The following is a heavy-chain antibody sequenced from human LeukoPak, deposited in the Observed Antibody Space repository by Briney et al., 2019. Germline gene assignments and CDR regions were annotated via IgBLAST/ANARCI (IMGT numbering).Heavy chain of an antibody. J-gene: IGHJ6*02. CDR1: GFTFSSXA. V-gene: IGHV3-64D*06. CDR2: XXSNGGST. D-gene: IGHD3-3*01. Sequence: PGGSLRLSCSASGFTFSSXAVHWVRQAPGKGLEYVXXXXSNGGSTYYADSVKGRFTISRDNSKNTLYLQMSSLRAEDTAVYYCVTNLLRFLEWLQMDVWGQGTTVTVSS. CDR3: VTNLLRFLEWLQMDV.